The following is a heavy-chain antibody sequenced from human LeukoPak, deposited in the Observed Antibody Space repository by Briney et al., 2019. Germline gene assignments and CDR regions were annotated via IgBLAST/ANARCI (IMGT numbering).Heavy chain of an antibody. CDR1: GFTFSSYG. CDR3: ARDLYYYDSSGYNFDY. J-gene: IGHJ4*02. D-gene: IGHD3-22*01. V-gene: IGHV3-33*01. Sequence: GGSLRLSCAASGFTFSSYGMHWVRQAPGKGLEWVAVIWYDGSNKYYADSVKGRFNISRDNSKNTLYLKMNSLRAEDTAVYYCARDLYYYDSSGYNFDYWGQGTLVTVSS. CDR2: IWYDGSNK.